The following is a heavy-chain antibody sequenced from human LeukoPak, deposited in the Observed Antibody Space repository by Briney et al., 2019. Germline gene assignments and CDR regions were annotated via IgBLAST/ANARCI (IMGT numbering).Heavy chain of an antibody. CDR2: IRYDGSNK. CDR1: GFAFSRYG. CDR3: AKLAVPNHY. J-gene: IGHJ4*02. D-gene: IGHD6-19*01. V-gene: IGHV3-30*02. Sequence: PGGSLRLSCAASGFAFSRYGMHWVRQAPGKGLEWVSFIRYDGSNKYYADSVKGRFTISRDNSKNTLYLQMNSLRAEDTAVYYSAKLAVPNHYWGQGTLVTVSS.